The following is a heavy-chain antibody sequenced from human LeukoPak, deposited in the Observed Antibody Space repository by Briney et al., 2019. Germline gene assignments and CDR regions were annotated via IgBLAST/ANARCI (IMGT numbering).Heavy chain of an antibody. V-gene: IGHV1-18*01. CDR3: ARVGLPYYYGSGSLYYFDY. CDR2: ICAYNGNT. J-gene: IGHJ4*02. Sequence: GASVKVSCKASGYTFTSYGISWVRQAPGQGLEWMGWICAYNGNTNYAQKLQGRVTMTTDTSTSTAYMELRSLRSDDTAVYYCARVGLPYYYGSGSLYYFDYWGQGTLVAVSS. CDR1: GYTFTSYG. D-gene: IGHD3-10*01.